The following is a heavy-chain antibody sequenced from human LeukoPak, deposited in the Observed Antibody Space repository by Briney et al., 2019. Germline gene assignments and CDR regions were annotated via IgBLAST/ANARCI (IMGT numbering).Heavy chain of an antibody. J-gene: IGHJ6*02. D-gene: IGHD3-22*01. V-gene: IGHV3-23*01. CDR2: ISGSGGST. CDR3: AKVIDDSSVDYYYYGMDV. CDR1: GFTFSSYA. Sequence: PGGSLRLSCAASGFTFSSYAMSWVRQAPGKGLEWVSAISGSGGSTYYADSVKGRFTISRDNSKNTLYLQMNSLRAEDTAVYYCAKVIDDSSVDYYYYGMDVWGQGTTVTVSS.